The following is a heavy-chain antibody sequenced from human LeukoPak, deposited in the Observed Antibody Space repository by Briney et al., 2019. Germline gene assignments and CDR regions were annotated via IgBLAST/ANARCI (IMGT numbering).Heavy chain of an antibody. CDR2: IFYSGTT. Sequence: SETLSLTCTVSGGSISSHFWSWIRQPPGKGLEWIGYIFYSGTTKYNPSLRSRVTISVDTSKNQFSLKLSSVTAADTAVYYCARHVLRYFDWLLSRDAFDIWGQGTMVTVSS. D-gene: IGHD3-9*01. CDR1: GGSISSHF. V-gene: IGHV4-59*08. J-gene: IGHJ3*02. CDR3: ARHVLRYFDWLLSRDAFDI.